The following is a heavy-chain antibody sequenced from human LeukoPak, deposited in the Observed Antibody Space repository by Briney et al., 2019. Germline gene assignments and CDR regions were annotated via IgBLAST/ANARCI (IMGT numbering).Heavy chain of an antibody. V-gene: IGHV4-59*11. J-gene: IGHJ3*02. CDR2: ISYIGTT. Sequence: SETLSLTCAVSDDSFSSHYWTWIRQPPGKGLEWIGYISYIGTTNYNPSLKSRVTISVDTSKNQFSLKPTSVTAADTAVYYCARDLVTVTKGFDIWGQGTMVGVSS. D-gene: IGHD4-17*01. CDR3: ARDLVTVTKGFDI. CDR1: DDSFSSHY.